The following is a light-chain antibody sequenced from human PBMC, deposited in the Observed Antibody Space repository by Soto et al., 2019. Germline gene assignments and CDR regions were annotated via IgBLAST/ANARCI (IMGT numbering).Light chain of an antibody. J-gene: IGKJ5*01. V-gene: IGKV3-15*01. Sequence: EIVMTQSPATLSVSPGERATLSCRASQSVSSNLAWYQQKPTQAPRLLIYGASARATGIPASFSGSGSGTKFALTISSLQSEDFAVYYCQQYNNWPPLTFGQGTRLEI. CDR2: GAS. CDR1: QSVSSN. CDR3: QQYNNWPPLT.